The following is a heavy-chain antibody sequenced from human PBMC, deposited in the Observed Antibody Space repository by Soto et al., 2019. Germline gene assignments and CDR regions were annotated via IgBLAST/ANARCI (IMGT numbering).Heavy chain of an antibody. V-gene: IGHV6-1*01. CDR2: TYYRSKWYN. CDR3: ARDPAVAGFGMDV. J-gene: IGHJ6*02. CDR1: GDSVSSNSAA. Sequence: PSQTLSLTCAISGDSVSSNSAAGNWIRQSPSRGLEWLGRTYYRSKWYNDYAVSAKSRITINPDTSKNQFSLQLNSVTPEDTAVYYCARDPAVAGFGMDVWGQGTTVTVSS. D-gene: IGHD6-19*01.